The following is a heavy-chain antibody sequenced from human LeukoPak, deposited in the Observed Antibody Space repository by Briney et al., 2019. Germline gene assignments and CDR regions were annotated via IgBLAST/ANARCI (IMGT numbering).Heavy chain of an antibody. J-gene: IGHJ4*02. CDR2: ISGSGGST. D-gene: IGHD2-21*02. CDR3: AKNQEIVVVTAITFDY. V-gene: IGHV3-23*01. CDR1: GFTFSSYA. Sequence: PGGSLRLSCAASGFTFSSYAMSWVRQAPGKELEWVSAISGSGGSTYYADSVKGRFTISRDNSKNTLYLQMNSLRAEDTAVYYCAKNQEIVVVTAITFDYWGQGTLVTVSS.